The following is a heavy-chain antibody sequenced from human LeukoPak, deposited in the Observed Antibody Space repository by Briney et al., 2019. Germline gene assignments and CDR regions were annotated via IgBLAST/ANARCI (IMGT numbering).Heavy chain of an antibody. J-gene: IGHJ6*02. CDR3: ARVSVAGPYYYYGMDV. CDR1: GYTFTGYY. D-gene: IGHD6-19*01. CDR2: INTNTGNP. Sequence: ASVKVSCKASGYTFTGYYMHWVRQAPGQGLEWMGRINTNTGNPTYAQGFTGRFVFSLDTSVSTAYLQISSLKAEDTAVYYCARVSVAGPYYYYGMDVWGQGTTVTVSS. V-gene: IGHV7-4-1*02.